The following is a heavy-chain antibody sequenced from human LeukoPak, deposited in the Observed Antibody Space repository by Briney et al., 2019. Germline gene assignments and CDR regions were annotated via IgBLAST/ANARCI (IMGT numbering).Heavy chain of an antibody. D-gene: IGHD3-3*01. CDR3: ARQYYDIWSGYYTADYYFDY. Sequence: PGGSLRLSCAASGFTFSSYGMNWVRQAPGKGLEWVSSISSRSSYIYYADSVKGRITISRDNAKNSLYLQLNSLRAEDTAVYYCARQYYDIWSGYYTADYYFDYWGQGTLVTVSS. J-gene: IGHJ4*02. CDR1: GFTFSSYG. CDR2: ISSRSSYI. V-gene: IGHV3-21*01.